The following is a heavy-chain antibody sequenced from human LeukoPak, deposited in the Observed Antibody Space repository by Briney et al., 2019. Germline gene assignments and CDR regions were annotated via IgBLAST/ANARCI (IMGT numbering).Heavy chain of an antibody. V-gene: IGHV1-69*05. J-gene: IGHJ6*03. CDR2: IIPIFATT. CDR3: ARGGWVQQKYYMDV. CDR1: GGTFSSYA. Sequence: SVKVSCKASGGTFSSYAISWVRQAPGQGLEWMGGIIPIFATTNHAQKLQGRVTITTDESRTTAYMELSSLRSEDTAVYYCARGGWVQQKYYMDVWGKGTTVTVSS. D-gene: IGHD5-24*01.